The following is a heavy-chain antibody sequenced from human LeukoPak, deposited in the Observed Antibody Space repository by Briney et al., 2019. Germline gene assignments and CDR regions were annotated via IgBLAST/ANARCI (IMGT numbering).Heavy chain of an antibody. V-gene: IGHV3-48*03. CDR1: GFTFSIYE. CDR3: AGGDQLWLGYFDY. Sequence: GGSLRLSCSASGFTFSIYEMKWVRQAPGKGLEWVSYIISSVITIYYAGSVKGRFTISRYNAKNSLYLQLTSMRAEDTVVYYCAGGDQLWLGYFDYWRQGTLVTVSS. D-gene: IGHD5-18*01. CDR2: IISSVITI. J-gene: IGHJ4*02.